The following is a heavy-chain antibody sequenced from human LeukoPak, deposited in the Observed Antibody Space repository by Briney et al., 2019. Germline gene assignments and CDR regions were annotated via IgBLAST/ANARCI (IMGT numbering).Heavy chain of an antibody. V-gene: IGHV1-18*01. CDR2: ISAYNGDT. D-gene: IGHD2-2*03. CDR3: VRGGGHCSSTSCQGAFDI. Sequence: ASVKVSCKASGYTFTSYGISWVRQAPGQGLEWMGWISAYNGDTTYAQKLQGRVTMTTDTSTTTAYMELRSLRSDDTAVYYCVRGGGHCSSTSCQGAFDIWGQGTMVTVSS. CDR1: GYTFTSYG. J-gene: IGHJ3*02.